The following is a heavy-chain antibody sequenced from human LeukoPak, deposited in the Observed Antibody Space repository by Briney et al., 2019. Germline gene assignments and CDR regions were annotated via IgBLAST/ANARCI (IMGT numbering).Heavy chain of an antibody. CDR1: GFTFSSYA. D-gene: IGHD6-13*01. CDR3: ARDRSSSWYFDY. J-gene: IGHJ4*02. V-gene: IGHV3-30*04. CDR2: ISYDGSNK. Sequence: GGSLRLSCAASGFTFSSYAMHWVRQAPGKGLEWVAVISYDGSNKYYADSVKGRFTISRDNSKTTLYLQMNSLRAEDTAVYYCARDRSSSWYFDYWGQGTLVTVSS.